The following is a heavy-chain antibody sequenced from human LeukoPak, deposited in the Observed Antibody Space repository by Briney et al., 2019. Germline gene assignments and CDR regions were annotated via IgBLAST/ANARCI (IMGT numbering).Heavy chain of an antibody. CDR3: ARAAPGGRFGELFWDY. D-gene: IGHD3-10*01. J-gene: IGHJ4*02. CDR1: GGSISSYY. V-gene: IGHV4-59*01. Sequence: PSETLSLTCTVSGGSISSYYWSWIRQPPGKGLEWIGYIYYSGSTNYNPSLKSRVTISVDTSKNQFSLKLSSVTAADTAVYYCARAAPGGRFGELFWDYWGQGTLVTVSS. CDR2: IYYSGST.